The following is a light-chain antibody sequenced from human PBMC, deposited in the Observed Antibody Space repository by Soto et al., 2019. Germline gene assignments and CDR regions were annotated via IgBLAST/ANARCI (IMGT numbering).Light chain of an antibody. V-gene: IGLV2-14*01. CDR1: SSDVGAYNY. Sequence: QSALTQPASVSGSLGQSIAISCTGTSSDVGAYNYVSWYQQHPGKVPKLVIYDVTNRPSGVSDRFSGSKSGNTASLTISGLQAEDEADYYCSSYTSNTTPYVFGTGTKLTVL. CDR3: SSYTSNTTPYV. J-gene: IGLJ1*01. CDR2: DVT.